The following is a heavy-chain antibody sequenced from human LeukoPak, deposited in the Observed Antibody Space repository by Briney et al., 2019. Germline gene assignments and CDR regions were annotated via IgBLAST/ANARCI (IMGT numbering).Heavy chain of an antibody. CDR2: IYHSGST. V-gene: IGHV4-39*07. CDR1: GGSVSSSSYY. CDR3: ARVSTGGAYFDY. D-gene: IGHD4-17*01. Sequence: SETLSLTCTVSGGSVSSSSYYWGWIRQPPGKGLEWIGEIYHSGSTNYNPSLKSRVTISVDKSKNQFSLKLSSVTAADTAVYYCARVSTGGAYFDYWGQGTLVTVSS. J-gene: IGHJ4*02.